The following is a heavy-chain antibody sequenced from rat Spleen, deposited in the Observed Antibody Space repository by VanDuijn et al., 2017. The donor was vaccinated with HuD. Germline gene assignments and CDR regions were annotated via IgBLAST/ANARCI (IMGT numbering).Heavy chain of an antibody. CDR1: GFSFTNYD. D-gene: IGHD1-2*01. CDR2: MKYNGDT. V-gene: IGHV2-63*01. CDR3: ARSDFSSPYYFDY. J-gene: IGHJ2*01. Sequence: QVQLKESGPGLVQPSQTLSLTCTVSGFSFTNYDVHWVRQPPGKGLEWVGRMKYNGDTSYNSALKSRLSISRDTSKSQVFLKMNNLQTEDTAMYFCARSDFSSPYYFDYWGQGVMVTVSS.